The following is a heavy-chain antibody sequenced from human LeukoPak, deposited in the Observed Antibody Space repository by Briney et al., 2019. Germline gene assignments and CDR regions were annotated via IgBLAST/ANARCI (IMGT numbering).Heavy chain of an antibody. CDR3: ARISRGELPTF. Sequence: GGSLRLSCAASGFTFSSYSMNWVRQAPGKGLEWVSSISSSSSYIYYADSVKGRFTISRDNAKNSLYLQMNSLRVEDTAIYYCARISRGELPTFWGQGTLVIVSS. CDR2: ISSSSSYI. J-gene: IGHJ4*02. CDR1: GFTFSSYS. V-gene: IGHV3-21*04. D-gene: IGHD1-7*01.